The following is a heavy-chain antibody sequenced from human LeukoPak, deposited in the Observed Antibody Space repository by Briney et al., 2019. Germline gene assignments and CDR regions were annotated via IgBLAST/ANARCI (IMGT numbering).Heavy chain of an antibody. J-gene: IGHJ4*02. CDR3: ARAVRWLWMYYFDY. CDR2: IKQDGSEK. V-gene: IGHV3-7*01. D-gene: IGHD3-22*01. Sequence: GGSLRLSCTASGFTFSNYWMSWVRQAPGKGLEWVANIKQDGSEKYYVDSVKGRFTISRDNAKNSLYLQMNSLRADDTAVFYCARAVRWLWMYYFDYWGQGTLVTVSS. CDR1: GFTFSNYW.